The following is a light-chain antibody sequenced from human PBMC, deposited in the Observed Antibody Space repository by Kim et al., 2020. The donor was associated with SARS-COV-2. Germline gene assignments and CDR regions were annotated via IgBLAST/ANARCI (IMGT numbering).Light chain of an antibody. J-gene: IGLJ3*02. CDR3: QVWDSSSDHWV. V-gene: IGLV3-21*04. CDR1: SIGSKS. Sequence: APGKAARNTCGGNSIGSKSVHWYQQKPGQAPVLVIYYDSDRPSGIPERFSGSNSGNTATLTISRVEAGDEADYYCQVWDSSSDHWVFGGGTQLTVL. CDR2: YDS.